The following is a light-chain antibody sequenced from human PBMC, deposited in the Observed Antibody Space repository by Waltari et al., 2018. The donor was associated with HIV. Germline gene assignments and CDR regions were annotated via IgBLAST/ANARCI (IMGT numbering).Light chain of an antibody. CDR3: QQYNSYSRT. J-gene: IGKJ1*01. Sequence: DIQMTQSPSTLSASVGARVTITCRASQSISNWLAWYQQKPGKAPKLLIYKASSLEIGVPSRFSGSGSGPEFTLTISSLQPDDFATYYCQQYNSYSRTFGQGTKVELK. V-gene: IGKV1-5*03. CDR2: KAS. CDR1: QSISNW.